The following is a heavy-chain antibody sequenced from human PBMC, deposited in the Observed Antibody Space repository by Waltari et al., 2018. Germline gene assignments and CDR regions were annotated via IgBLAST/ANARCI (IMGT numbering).Heavy chain of an antibody. CDR1: GVSFTKYA. Sequence: QVQLVQSGAEVKKPGSSVKVSCWASGVSFTKYAFNWLRQAPGQGLEWVGGVIPFPQPTKYAQNFQGRVRIATGESATSAYLELSSLRSEDTAVYYCARGRHYLDSRGHQAMGNAFDIWGQGTTVTVSS. CDR2: VIPFPQPT. CDR3: ARGRHYLDSRGHQAMGNAFDI. V-gene: IGHV1-69*05. D-gene: IGHD3-22*01. J-gene: IGHJ3*02.